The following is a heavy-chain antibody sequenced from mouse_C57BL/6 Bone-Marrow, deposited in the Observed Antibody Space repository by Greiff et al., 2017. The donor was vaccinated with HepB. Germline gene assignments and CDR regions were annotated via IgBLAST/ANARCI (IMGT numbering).Heavy chain of an antibody. V-gene: IGHV1-81*01. CDR3: ARPNYYGSSWYFDV. CDR1: GYTFTSYG. Sequence: VKLMESGAELARPGASVKLSCKASGYTFTSYGISWVKQRTGQGLEWIGEIYPRRGNTYYNEKFKGKATLTADKSSSTAYMELRSLTSEDSAVYFCARPNYYGSSWYFDVWGTGTTVTVSS. CDR2: IYPRRGNT. D-gene: IGHD1-1*01. J-gene: IGHJ1*03.